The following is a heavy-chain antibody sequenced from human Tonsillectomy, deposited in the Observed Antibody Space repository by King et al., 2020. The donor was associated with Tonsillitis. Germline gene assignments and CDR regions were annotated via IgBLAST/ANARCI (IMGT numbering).Heavy chain of an antibody. CDR2: ISSSSSTI. D-gene: IGHD3-22*01. CDR1: GFTFSSYS. J-gene: IGHJ4*02. Sequence: VQLVESGGGLVQPGGSLRLSCAASGFTFSSYSMNWVRQAPGKGLEWVSYISSSSSTIYYADSVKGRFTISRDNAKNSLYLQMNSLRDEDTAVYYCASGEDSSGYYYTPYYFDYWGQGTLVTVSS. V-gene: IGHV3-48*02. CDR3: ASGEDSSGYYYTPYYFDY.